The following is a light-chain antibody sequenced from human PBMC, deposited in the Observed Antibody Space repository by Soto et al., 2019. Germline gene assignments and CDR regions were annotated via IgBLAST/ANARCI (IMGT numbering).Light chain of an antibody. CDR1: QNVLHSSNNKNY. V-gene: IGKV4-1*01. CDR2: WAS. J-gene: IGKJ4*01. Sequence: IVMAQTPAFPALSMRERGTISCKSSQNVLHSSNNKNYLAWYQQKPGQPPKLLIYWASSRETGVPARFSGSGSATDFTLTISSLQAEDVATYYCQQFYTPPLAFGGGTKVDIK. CDR3: QQFYTPPLA.